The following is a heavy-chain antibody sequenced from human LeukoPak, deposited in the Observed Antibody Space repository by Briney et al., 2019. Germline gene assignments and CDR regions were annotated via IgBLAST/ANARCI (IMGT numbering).Heavy chain of an antibody. Sequence: PSETLSLTCTVSGGSISSYYWSWIRQPPGQGLEWIGYIYTSGSTNYNPSLKSRVTISVDTSKNQFSLKLSSVTAADTAVYYCARHVPAPSIAARPRPWFDPWGQGTLVTVSS. D-gene: IGHD6-6*01. V-gene: IGHV4-4*09. J-gene: IGHJ5*02. CDR3: ARHVPAPSIAARPRPWFDP. CDR2: IYTSGST. CDR1: GGSISSYY.